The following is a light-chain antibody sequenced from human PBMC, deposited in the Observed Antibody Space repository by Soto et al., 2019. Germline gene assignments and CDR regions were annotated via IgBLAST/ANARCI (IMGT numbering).Light chain of an antibody. CDR1: QSISDS. Sequence: DIQMTQSPSTLSASVGDRVTITCRASQSISDSLAWYQQKPGKAPKLLLYEASNLKSGVPSRCSGSGSGTEYTLTISRLQPDDVAYYYCQHYNGYWTFGQGTKVEIK. CDR3: QHYNGYWT. V-gene: IGKV1-5*03. J-gene: IGKJ1*01. CDR2: EAS.